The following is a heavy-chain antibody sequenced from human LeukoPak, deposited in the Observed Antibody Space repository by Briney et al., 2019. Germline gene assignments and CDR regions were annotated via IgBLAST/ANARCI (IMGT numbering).Heavy chain of an antibody. D-gene: IGHD2-21*02. CDR1: GGTFSSYA. CDR2: INPNSGGT. Sequence: ASVKVSCKASGGTFSSYAISWVRQAPGQGLEWMGWINPNSGGTNYAQKFQGWVTMTRDTSISTAYMELSRLRSDDTAVYYCAREEGAIAPYCGGDCYSREYYFDYWGQGTLVTVSS. J-gene: IGHJ4*02. CDR3: AREEGAIAPYCGGDCYSREYYFDY. V-gene: IGHV1-2*04.